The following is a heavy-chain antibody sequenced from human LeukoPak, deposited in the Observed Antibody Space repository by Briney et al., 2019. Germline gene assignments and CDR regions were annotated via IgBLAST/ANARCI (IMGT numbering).Heavy chain of an antibody. J-gene: IGHJ4*01. CDR2: VYSGGSP. CDR1: GFTVSEND. D-gene: IGHD6-13*01. CDR3: ARAPGSTWYFDS. V-gene: IGHV3-66*01. Sequence: GVSLRLSCAASGFTVSENDMSWVRQAPGKGLEWVSVVYSGGSPYYADSVKGRFTISRDISKNTLYLQVNSLRVKDTALYYCARAPGSTWYFDSWGHGTLVTVSS.